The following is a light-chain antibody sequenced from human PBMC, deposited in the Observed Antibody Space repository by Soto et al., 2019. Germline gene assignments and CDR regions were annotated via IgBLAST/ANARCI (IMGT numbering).Light chain of an antibody. CDR3: QRSYSTPLT. CDR1: QTISSY. Sequence: DIQMTQSPSSLSASVGDRVTITCQASQTISSYLNWYQQKPGKAPKLLIYSASSLQSAVPSRFSGSRSGTDFCLTISSLQPEDFASYYCQRSYSTPLTFGGGTKVEIK. CDR2: SAS. J-gene: IGKJ4*01. V-gene: IGKV1-39*01.